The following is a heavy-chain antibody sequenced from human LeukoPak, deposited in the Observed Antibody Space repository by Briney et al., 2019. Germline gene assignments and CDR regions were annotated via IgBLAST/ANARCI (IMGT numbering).Heavy chain of an antibody. Sequence: ASVKVSCKASGYTFTTYDINWVRQATGQGLEWMGWMNPNSGNTGYAQKFRGRVTITRNTSISTAYLELSSLRAEDTAVYYCARDPDSTNYFDYWGQGTLVTVSS. CDR1: GYTFTTYD. CDR2: MNPNSGNT. J-gene: IGHJ4*02. V-gene: IGHV1-8*03. D-gene: IGHD2/OR15-2a*01. CDR3: ARDPDSTNYFDY.